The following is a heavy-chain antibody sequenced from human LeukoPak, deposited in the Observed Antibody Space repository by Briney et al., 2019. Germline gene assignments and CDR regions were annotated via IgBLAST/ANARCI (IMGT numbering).Heavy chain of an antibody. V-gene: IGHV4-59*01. J-gene: IGHJ6*03. CDR2: IYYSGST. D-gene: IGHD4-17*01. CDR1: GDSLSSYY. CDR3: ARGMPYGLYYYMDV. Sequence: PSETLSLICNVSGDSLSSYYWTWIRQPPGKGLECIGYIYYSGSTNYNPSLKSRVTISIDASKNQISLKLRSVTAADTAVYFCARGMPYGLYYYMDVWGKGTPVTVSS.